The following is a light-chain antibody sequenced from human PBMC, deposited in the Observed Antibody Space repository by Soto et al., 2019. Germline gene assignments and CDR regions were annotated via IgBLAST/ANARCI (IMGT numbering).Light chain of an antibody. CDR2: DAS. CDR3: QQRSELPLT. V-gene: IGKV3-11*01. Sequence: EIVLTQSPATLSLSPGEGATLSCRASQSISSYLGWYQQKPGQAPRLLIYDASNRATGIPARFSGSGSGTDFTLTISSLEPEDFAVYYCQQRSELPLTFGGGTKVEIK. CDR1: QSISSY. J-gene: IGKJ4*01.